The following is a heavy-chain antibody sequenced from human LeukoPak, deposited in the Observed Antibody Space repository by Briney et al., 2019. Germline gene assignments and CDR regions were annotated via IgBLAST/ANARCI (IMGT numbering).Heavy chain of an antibody. D-gene: IGHD2-2*01. J-gene: IGHJ3*02. CDR1: GFTFSSYS. V-gene: IGHV3-21*01. Sequence: GGSLRLSCAASGFTFSSYSMNWVRQAPGKGLEWVSSISSSSSSYIYYADSVKGRFTISRDNAKNSLYLQMNSLRAEDTAVYYCARVRDIVVVPAATRRAFDIWGQGTMVTVSS. CDR2: ISSSSSSYI. CDR3: ARVRDIVVVPAATRRAFDI.